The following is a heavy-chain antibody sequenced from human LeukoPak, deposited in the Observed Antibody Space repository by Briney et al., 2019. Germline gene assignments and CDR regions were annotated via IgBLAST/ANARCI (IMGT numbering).Heavy chain of an antibody. Sequence: GRSLRLSCAASGFTFSSYGMHWVRQAPGKGLEWVAVISYDGSNKYYADSVKGRFTISRDNSKNTLYLQMNSLRAEDTAVYYCARSATEDTAMVVDYWGQGTLVTVSS. D-gene: IGHD5-18*01. V-gene: IGHV3-30*03. CDR3: ARSATEDTAMVVDY. J-gene: IGHJ4*02. CDR2: ISYDGSNK. CDR1: GFTFSSYG.